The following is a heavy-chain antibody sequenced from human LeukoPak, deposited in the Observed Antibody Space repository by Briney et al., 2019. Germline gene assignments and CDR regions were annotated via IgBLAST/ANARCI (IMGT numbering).Heavy chain of an antibody. Sequence: SETLSLTCTVSGDSISRSTYYWAWIRQPPGKGLEWIGSVYYGRSPYFNPSLESRATISVDTSKNHFSLKMSSVTAADTAVYYCARSSGTGTFSYSGQGTLVTVSS. CDR1: GDSISRSTYY. D-gene: IGHD6-25*01. J-gene: IGHJ4*02. CDR3: ARSSGTGTFSY. V-gene: IGHV4-39*02. CDR2: VYYGRSP.